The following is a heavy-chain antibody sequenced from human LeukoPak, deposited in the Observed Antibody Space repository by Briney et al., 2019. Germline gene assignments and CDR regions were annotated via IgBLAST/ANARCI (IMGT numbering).Heavy chain of an antibody. CDR3: ARGSDSPYDYVNKDY. CDR1: GGSFSGYY. Sequence: TSETLSLTCAVYGGSFSGYYWSWIRQPPGKGLEWIGEINHSRSTNYNPSLKSRVTISVDTSKNQFSLKLSSVTAADTAVYYCARGSDSPYDYVNKDYWGQGTLVTVSS. CDR2: INHSRST. J-gene: IGHJ4*02. D-gene: IGHD3-16*01. V-gene: IGHV4-34*01.